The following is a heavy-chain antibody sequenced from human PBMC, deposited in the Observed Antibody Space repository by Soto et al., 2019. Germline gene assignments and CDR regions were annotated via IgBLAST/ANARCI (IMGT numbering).Heavy chain of an antibody. CDR3: TTGTLNSYASGSCDY. CDR1: GFTFSNAW. V-gene: IGHV3-15*01. J-gene: IGHJ4*02. D-gene: IGHD3-10*01. Sequence: GGSLRLSCAASGFTFSNAWMTWVRQAPGKGLEWVGRIKAKADGGTTDYAAPVKGRFTVSRDDSKNTLFLQMSSLKTEDTAVYYCTTGTLNSYASGSCDYWGRGTLVTVSS. CDR2: IKAKADGGTT.